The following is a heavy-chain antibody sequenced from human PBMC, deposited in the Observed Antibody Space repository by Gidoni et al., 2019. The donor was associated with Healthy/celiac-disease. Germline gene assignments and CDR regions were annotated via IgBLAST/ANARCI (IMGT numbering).Heavy chain of an antibody. D-gene: IGHD3-9*01. CDR2: ISSSSSYI. CDR1: GFTFSSYS. Sequence: EVQLVESGGGLVKPGGSLRLSCAASGFTFSSYSMNWVRQAQGTGLGLVSAISSSSSYIYYADSVKCRFTCSRDNAKNSLYLQMNSLRAEDTAVYYCARDFFPTTNYDILTGYYKTYYYYGMDVWGQGTTVTVSS. J-gene: IGHJ6*02. V-gene: IGHV3-21*01. CDR3: ARDFFPTTNYDILTGYYKTYYYYGMDV.